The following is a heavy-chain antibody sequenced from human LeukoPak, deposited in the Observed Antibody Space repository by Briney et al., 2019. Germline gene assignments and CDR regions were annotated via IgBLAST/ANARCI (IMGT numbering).Heavy chain of an antibody. J-gene: IGHJ3*02. CDR3: ARGPGSLGAFDI. D-gene: IGHD1-26*01. Sequence: GGSLRLSCAASGFTFSSYAMHWVRQAPGKGLEWGAVISYDGSNKYYADSVKGRFTISRDNSKNTLYLQMNSLRAEDTAVYYCARGPGSLGAFDIWGQGTMVTVSS. V-gene: IGHV3-30-3*01. CDR2: ISYDGSNK. CDR1: GFTFSSYA.